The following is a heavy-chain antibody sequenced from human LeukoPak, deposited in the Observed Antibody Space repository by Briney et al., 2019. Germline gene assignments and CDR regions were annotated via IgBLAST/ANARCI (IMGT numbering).Heavy chain of an antibody. CDR2: IYYSGST. D-gene: IGHD6-13*01. J-gene: IGHJ5*02. V-gene: IGHV4-59*12. CDR1: GGSISSYY. CDR3: ARVVSSSRGFDP. Sequence: SETLSLTCTVSGGSISSYYWSWIRQPPGKGLEWIGYIYYSGSTNYNPSLKSRVTMSVDTSKNQFSLKLSSVTAADTAVYYCARVVSSSRGFDPWGQGTLVTVSS.